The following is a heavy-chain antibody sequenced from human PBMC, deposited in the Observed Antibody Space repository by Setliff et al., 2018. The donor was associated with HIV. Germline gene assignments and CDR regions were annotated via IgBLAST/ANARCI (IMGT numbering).Heavy chain of an antibody. CDR2: ISYDGSNK. D-gene: IGHD3-10*02. J-gene: IGHJ4*02. CDR1: GFTFSNYA. V-gene: IGHV3-30*07. CDR3: VKVSRGTVVRGVILVGYFDY. Sequence: PGGSLRLSCAASGFTFSNYAMHWVRQAPGKGLEWVAVISYDGSNKYYADSVKGRFTISRDNSKNTLYLQMSSLRVEDTAVYYCVKVSRGTVVRGVILVGYFDYWGQGTLVTVSS.